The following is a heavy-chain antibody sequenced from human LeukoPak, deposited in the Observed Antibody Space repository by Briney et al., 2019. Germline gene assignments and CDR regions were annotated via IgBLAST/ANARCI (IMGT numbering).Heavy chain of an antibody. J-gene: IGHJ6*03. CDR1: GGSISSGSRY. D-gene: IGHD2-2*01. V-gene: IGHV4-61*02. CDR3: ASERAAAISYYYYYYMDV. CDR2: MYASGNT. Sequence: SETLSLTCTVSGGSISSGSRYWSWIRQPAGKGLEYIGRMYASGNTNYNPSLESRVTISVDTSKNQFSLKLNSVTAADTAIYYCASERAAAISYYYYYYMDVWGKGTTVTVSS.